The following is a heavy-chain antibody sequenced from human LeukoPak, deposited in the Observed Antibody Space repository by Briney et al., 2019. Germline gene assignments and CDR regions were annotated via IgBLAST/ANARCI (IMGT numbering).Heavy chain of an antibody. J-gene: IGHJ4*02. CDR2: INDSGST. CDR3: ARRVGAGRYYFDY. V-gene: IGHV4-34*01. CDR1: GGSFSAYY. D-gene: IGHD3-3*01. Sequence: SETLSLTCAVYGGSFSAYYCSWIRQSPGKGLEWIGEINDSGSTNFNPSPKSRVTMSVDTSRNQCSLRVTSVTAADTGVFYCARRVGAGRYYFDYWGQGTPVTVSS.